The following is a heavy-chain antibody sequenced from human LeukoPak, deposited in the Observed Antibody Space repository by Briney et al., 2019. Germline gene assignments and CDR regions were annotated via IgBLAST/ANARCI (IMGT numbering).Heavy chain of an antibody. D-gene: IGHD3-10*01. CDR2: INHRGST. V-gene: IGHV4-34*01. CDR3: ARELTYYYYYMDV. Sequence: SETLSLTCAVYGGSFSCYYWSWIRQPPGKGLEWIGEINHRGSTNYNPSLKSRVTISVDTSKNQFSLKLSSVTAADTAVYYCARELTYYYYYMDVWGKGTTVTVSS. CDR1: GGSFSCYY. J-gene: IGHJ6*03.